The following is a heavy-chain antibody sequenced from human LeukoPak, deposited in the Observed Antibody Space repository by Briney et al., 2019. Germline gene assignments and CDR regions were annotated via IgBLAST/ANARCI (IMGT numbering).Heavy chain of an antibody. CDR2: ISGGGEST. D-gene: IGHD1-26*01. J-gene: IGHJ4*02. CDR3: AKVLSGRQDY. Sequence: PGGSLRLSCAASGFTFSSYAMSWVRQAPGKGLEWVSTISGGGESTYYADSVKGRFTISRDNSKKTVYLQMNSLRAEDTAVYYCAKVLSGRQDYWGQGTLVTVFS. V-gene: IGHV3-23*01. CDR1: GFTFSSYA.